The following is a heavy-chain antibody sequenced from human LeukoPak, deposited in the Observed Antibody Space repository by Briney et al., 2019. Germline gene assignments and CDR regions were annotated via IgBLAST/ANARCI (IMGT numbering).Heavy chain of an antibody. J-gene: IGHJ4*02. V-gene: IGHV4-30-4*08. CDR2: IYYSGST. CDR1: GGSISSGDYY. D-gene: IGHD2-2*01. Sequence: PSETLSLTCTVSGGSISSGDYYWNWIRQPPGKGLEWIGYIYYSGSTYYNPSLKSRVTISVDTSKNQFSLKLSSVTAADTAVYYCAREGAAAKFDYWGQGTLVTVSS. CDR3: AREGAAAKFDY.